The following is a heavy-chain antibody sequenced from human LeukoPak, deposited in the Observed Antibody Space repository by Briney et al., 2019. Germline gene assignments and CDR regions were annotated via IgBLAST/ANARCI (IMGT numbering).Heavy chain of an antibody. CDR1: GYSITSAHY. Sequence: SETLSLTCTVSGYSITSAHYWGWIRQSPGEGLEWIGSIYHSGNTYYNPSLKSRVTISIDTSKNQFSLNLSSVTAADTAVYYCALTPLNYVWGACPYGFDIWGQGTLLTVSS. CDR3: ALTPLNYVWGACPYGFDI. CDR2: IYHSGNT. V-gene: IGHV4-38-2*02. J-gene: IGHJ3*02. D-gene: IGHD3-16*01.